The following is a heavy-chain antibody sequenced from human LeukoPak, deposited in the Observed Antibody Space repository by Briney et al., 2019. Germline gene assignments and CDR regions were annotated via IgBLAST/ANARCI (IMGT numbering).Heavy chain of an antibody. J-gene: IGHJ4*02. Sequence: GGSLQISCKGSGSTFTSYWIGWVRQLPGKGLEWMGIIYPGDSDTRYSPSFQGQVTISADKSITTAYLQWSSLQASDTAMYYCARQADYNVLTGYHKGHLDYWGQGTLVTVSS. CDR2: IYPGDSDT. D-gene: IGHD3-9*01. V-gene: IGHV5-51*01. CDR3: ARQADYNVLTGYHKGHLDY. CDR1: GSTFTSYW.